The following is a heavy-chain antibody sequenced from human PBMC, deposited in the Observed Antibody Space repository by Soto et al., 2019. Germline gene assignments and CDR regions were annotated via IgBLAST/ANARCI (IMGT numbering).Heavy chain of an antibody. CDR1: GFTFSSYA. Sequence: GGSLRLSCAASGFTFSSYAMSWVRQAPGKGLEWVSAISGSGGSTYYADSVKSRFTISRDNSKNTLYLQMNSLRAEDTAVYYCAKESTDYDFWSGQNYYFDYWGQGTLVTVSS. J-gene: IGHJ4*02. V-gene: IGHV3-23*01. D-gene: IGHD3-3*01. CDR3: AKESTDYDFWSGQNYYFDY. CDR2: ISGSGGST.